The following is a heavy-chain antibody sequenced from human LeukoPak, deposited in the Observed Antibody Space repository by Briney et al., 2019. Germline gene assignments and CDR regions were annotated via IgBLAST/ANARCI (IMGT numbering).Heavy chain of an antibody. D-gene: IGHD3-22*01. CDR1: GFTFYNYA. V-gene: IGHV3-23*01. CDR2: ISGGGDIT. CDR3: AKDRRGFYRPTDY. Sequence: GGSLRLSCAASGFTFYNYAMNWVRQAPGKGLEWVSDISGGGDITYYADSVKGRFTIPRGHSKNTLYLQMDNLTAEDTAVYYCAKDRRGFYRPTDYWGQGTLVTVSS. J-gene: IGHJ4*02.